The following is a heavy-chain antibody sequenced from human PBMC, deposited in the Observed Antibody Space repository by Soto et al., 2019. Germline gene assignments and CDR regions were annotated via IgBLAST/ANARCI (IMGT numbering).Heavy chain of an antibody. V-gene: IGHV4-30-4*01. J-gene: IGHJ4*02. Sequence: SETLSLTCTVSGGSISSGDYYWSWIRQPPGKDLEWIGYIYYSGSTYYNPSLKSRVTISVDTSKNQFSLKLSSVTAADTALYYCARVLESRGEVDYWGQGTLVAVSS. CDR3: ARVLESRGEVDY. CDR2: IYYSGST. CDR1: GGSISSGDYY. D-gene: IGHD4-17*01.